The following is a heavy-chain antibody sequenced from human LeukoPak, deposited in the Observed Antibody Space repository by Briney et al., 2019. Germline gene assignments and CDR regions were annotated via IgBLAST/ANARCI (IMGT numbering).Heavy chain of an antibody. CDR2: INNSGTT. J-gene: IGHJ6*03. CDR1: GFGFSTYS. V-gene: IGHV4-34*01. CDR3: ASDRQYDSSGPEVLWYYYMDV. Sequence: GSLRLSCAASGFGFSTYSMNWIRQPPGKGLEWIGEINNSGTTNYNPSLKSRVTISIDTSKNQFSLMLSSVTAADTAVYYCASDRQYDSSGPEVLWYYYMDVWGKGTTVTVSS. D-gene: IGHD3-22*01.